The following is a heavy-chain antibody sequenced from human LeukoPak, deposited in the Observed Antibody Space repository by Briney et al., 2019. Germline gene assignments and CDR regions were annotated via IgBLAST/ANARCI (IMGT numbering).Heavy chain of an antibody. Sequence: ASVKVSCKASGYTFTSYDINWVRQATGQGLEWMGWMNPNSGNTGYAQKFQGRVTMTTDTSTSTAYMELRSLRSDDTAVYYCARSNQNYLGIWFDPWGQGTLVTVSS. J-gene: IGHJ5*02. D-gene: IGHD5-24*01. V-gene: IGHV1-8*01. CDR2: MNPNSGNT. CDR1: GYTFTSYD. CDR3: ARSNQNYLGIWFDP.